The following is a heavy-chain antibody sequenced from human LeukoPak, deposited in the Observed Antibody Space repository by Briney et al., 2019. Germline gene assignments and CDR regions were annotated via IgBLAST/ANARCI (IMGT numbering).Heavy chain of an antibody. J-gene: IGHJ4*02. CDR2: TNPSGGST. CDR1: GFTFSTYG. V-gene: IGHV3-23*01. D-gene: IGHD4-23*01. Sequence: GGSLRLSCAASGFTFSTYGMSWVRQAPGKGLEWVSATNPSGGSTYYADSVKGRFIIYRDNSKITLYLQMNNLRADDTAVYFCAKRSDYGGNWNYFDYWGQGTLVTVSS. CDR3: AKRSDYGGNWNYFDY.